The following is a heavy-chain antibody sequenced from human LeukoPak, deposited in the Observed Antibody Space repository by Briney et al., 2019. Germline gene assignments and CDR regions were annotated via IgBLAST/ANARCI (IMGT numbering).Heavy chain of an antibody. J-gene: IGHJ3*02. CDR3: ARDWGIAAAGRESAFDI. CDR1: GGSISSSSYY. D-gene: IGHD6-13*01. CDR2: IYYSEST. V-gene: IGHV4-39*07. Sequence: SETLSLTCTVSGGSISSSSYYWGWIRQPPGKGLEWIGSIYYSESTYYNPSLRSRVTISVDKSKNQFSLKLSSVTAADTAVYYCARDWGIAAAGRESAFDIWGQGTMVTVSS.